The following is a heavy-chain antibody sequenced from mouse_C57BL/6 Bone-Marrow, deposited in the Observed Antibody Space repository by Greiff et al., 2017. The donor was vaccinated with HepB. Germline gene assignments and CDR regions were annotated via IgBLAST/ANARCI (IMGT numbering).Heavy chain of an antibody. CDR1: GYTFTSYG. Sequence: QVQLKESGAELARPGASVKLSCKASGYTFTSYGISWVKQRTGQGLEWIGEIYPRSGNTYYNEKFKGKATLTADKSSSTAYMELRSLTSEDSAVYFGARSHYYGSRYFDYWGQGTTLTVSS. J-gene: IGHJ2*01. V-gene: IGHV1-81*01. CDR3: ARSHYYGSRYFDY. D-gene: IGHD1-1*01. CDR2: IYPRSGNT.